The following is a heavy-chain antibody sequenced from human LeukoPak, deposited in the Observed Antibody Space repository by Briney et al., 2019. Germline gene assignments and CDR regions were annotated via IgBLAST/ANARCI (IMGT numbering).Heavy chain of an antibody. J-gene: IGHJ4*02. V-gene: IGHV3-30*04. CDR2: ISSDGSVR. CDR1: GFSFSSYT. CDR3: ARIRGGTWLADD. Sequence: QPGRSLRLSCAASGFSFSSYTMYWVRQAPGKGLEWVAFISSDGSVRYHADPVKGRFTISRDNSKNTLYLEMSRLRTDDTAVYYCARIRGGTWLADDWGQGILVTVSS. D-gene: IGHD5-12*01.